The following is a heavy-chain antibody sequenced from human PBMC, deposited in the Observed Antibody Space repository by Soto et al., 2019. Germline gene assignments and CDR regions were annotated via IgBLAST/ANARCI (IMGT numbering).Heavy chain of an antibody. J-gene: IGHJ4*02. CDR3: ARGGDWQFDY. V-gene: IGHV4-4*02. D-gene: IGHD2-21*02. CDR2: IHHSGRT. CDR1: GDSISSDKW. Sequence: QVQLQESGPGLVKPSGTLSLTCAVSGDSISSDKWWSWVRQPPGKGLEWIGEIHHSGRTNYNPSLKSRVTILVEKSKNQVSLELSSTTAAATAGYYCARGGDWQFDYWGQGTLVTVSS.